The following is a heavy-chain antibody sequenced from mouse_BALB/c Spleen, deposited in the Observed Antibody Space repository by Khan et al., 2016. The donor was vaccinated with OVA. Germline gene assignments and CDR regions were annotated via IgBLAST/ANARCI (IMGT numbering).Heavy chain of an antibody. J-gene: IGHJ2*01. CDR2: ISYSGST. CDR3: ARTARLKY. D-gene: IGHD3-3*01. V-gene: IGHV3-2*02. Sequence: VQLKQSGPGLVKPSQSLYLTCTVSGYSITSGYGWNWIRQSPGNKLELMGYISYSGSTNYNPSFKSRISITRDTSKNQFFLQLKSVTTEDTATSCSARTARLKYWGQGTTLTVSS. CDR1: GYSITSGYG.